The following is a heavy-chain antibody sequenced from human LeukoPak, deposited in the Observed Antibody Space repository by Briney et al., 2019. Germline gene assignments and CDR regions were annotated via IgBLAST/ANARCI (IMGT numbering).Heavy chain of an antibody. CDR2: ISWNSGSI. V-gene: IGHV3-9*01. Sequence: GGSLRLSCTASGFTFDDYAMHWVRLVPVKVLEWVSGISWNSGSIGYADSVKGRFIISRDNAKNSLYLQMNSLRVEDTALYYCAKPYYDTNGYYCFDPWGQGTLVTVSS. D-gene: IGHD3-22*01. CDR3: AKPYYDTNGYYCFDP. J-gene: IGHJ5*02. CDR1: GFTFDDYA.